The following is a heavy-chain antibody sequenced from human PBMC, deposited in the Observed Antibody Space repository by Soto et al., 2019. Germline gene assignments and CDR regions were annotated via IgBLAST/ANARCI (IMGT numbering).Heavy chain of an antibody. D-gene: IGHD3-22*01. CDR2: IYHSGST. Sequence: SETLSLTCAVSGGSISSSNWWSWVRQAPGKGLEWIGEIYHSGSTNYNPSLKSRVTISVDKFKNQFSLKLSSVTAADTAVYYCARANYFESSGPFDYWGPGTLVTVSS. CDR1: GGSISSSNW. CDR3: ARANYFESSGPFDY. V-gene: IGHV4-4*02. J-gene: IGHJ4*02.